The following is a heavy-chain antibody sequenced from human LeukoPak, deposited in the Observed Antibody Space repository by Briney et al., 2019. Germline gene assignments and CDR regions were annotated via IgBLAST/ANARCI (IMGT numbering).Heavy chain of an antibody. V-gene: IGHV4-39*07. CDR1: GGTISSYY. J-gene: IGHJ4*02. D-gene: IGHD3-16*02. CDR2: IYYSGST. Sequence: PSETLSLTCTVSGGTISSYYWGWIRQPPGKGLDWIGSIYYSGSTYYNPSLKSRVTMSVDTSKNQFSLKLSSVTAADTAVYYCARDWKLLSAVDYWGQGTLVTVSS. CDR3: ARDWKLLSAVDY.